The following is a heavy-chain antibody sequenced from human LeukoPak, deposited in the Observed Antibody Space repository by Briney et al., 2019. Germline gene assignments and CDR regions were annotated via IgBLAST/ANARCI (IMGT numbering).Heavy chain of an antibody. J-gene: IGHJ4*02. CDR2: ISGSGSST. CDR3: ARVPTRWYSSSWYLDYFDY. Sequence: GGSLRLSCAASGFTFSSYAMSWVRQAPGKGLEWVSAISGSGSSTYYADSVKGRFTISRDNAKNSLYLQMNSLRAEDTAVYYCARVPTRWYSSSWYLDYFDYWGQGTLVTVSS. D-gene: IGHD6-13*01. CDR1: GFTFSSYA. V-gene: IGHV3-23*01.